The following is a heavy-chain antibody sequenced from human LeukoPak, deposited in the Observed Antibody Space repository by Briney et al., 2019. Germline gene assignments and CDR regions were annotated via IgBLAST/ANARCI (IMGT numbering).Heavy chain of an antibody. CDR3: ARDGIYSTSFDAYDI. CDR1: GYTFTAYY. J-gene: IGHJ3*02. D-gene: IGHD6-6*01. V-gene: IGHV1-2*02. Sequence: ASVKLSCKASGYTFTAYYLHWVRQAPGQGLEWMGLVSPKSGGTSYAQKFQGRVTMTRDTSITTAYMELSSLTSDDTAMYYCARDGIYSTSFDAYDIWGQGTMVTVSS. CDR2: VSPKSGGT.